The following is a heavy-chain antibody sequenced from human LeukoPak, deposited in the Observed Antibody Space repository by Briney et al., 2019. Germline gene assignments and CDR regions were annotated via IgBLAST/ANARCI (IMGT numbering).Heavy chain of an antibody. CDR2: ISGSGGST. CDR1: GFTFSSYA. J-gene: IGHJ5*02. V-gene: IGHV3-23*01. CDR3: AKDPTLLAVAGPPFDP. Sequence: GGSLRLSCAASGFTFSSYAMSWVRQAPGKGLEWVSAISGSGGSTYYADFVKGRFTISRDNSKNTLYLQMNSLRAEDTAVYYCAKDPTLLAVAGPPFDPWGQGTLVTVSS. D-gene: IGHD6-19*01.